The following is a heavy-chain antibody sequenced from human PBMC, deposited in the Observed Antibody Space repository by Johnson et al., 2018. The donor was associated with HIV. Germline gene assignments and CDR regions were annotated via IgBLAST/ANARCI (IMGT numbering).Heavy chain of an antibody. CDR2: IWYDGSNK. CDR3: ALSGSSVVVAFDI. Sequence: VQLVESGGGVVQPGRSLRVSCVASGFTLSSYAMHWVRQAPGKGLEWVAVIWYDGSNKYYADSVKGRFTISRDNSKNTLYLQMNSLRAEDTAVYYCALSGSSVVVAFDIWGQGTMVTVSS. CDR1: GFTLSSYA. D-gene: IGHD6-6*01. J-gene: IGHJ3*02. V-gene: IGHV3-33*08.